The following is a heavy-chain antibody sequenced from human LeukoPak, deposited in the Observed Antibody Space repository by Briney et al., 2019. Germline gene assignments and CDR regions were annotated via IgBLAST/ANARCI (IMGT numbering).Heavy chain of an antibody. CDR1: GFTSSSYS. D-gene: IGHD6-19*01. Sequence: GSLRLSCAASGFTSSSYSMNWVRQPPGKGLEWIGEINHSGSTNYNPSLKSRVTISVDTSKNQFSLKLSSVTAADTAVYYCARGIAVAGNRGDWFDPWGQGTLVTVSS. J-gene: IGHJ5*02. CDR2: INHSGST. V-gene: IGHV4-34*01. CDR3: ARGIAVAGNRGDWFDP.